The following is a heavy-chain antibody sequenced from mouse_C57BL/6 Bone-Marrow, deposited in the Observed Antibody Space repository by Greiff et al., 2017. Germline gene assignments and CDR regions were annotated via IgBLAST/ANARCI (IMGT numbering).Heavy chain of an antibody. CDR3: ARETTVVFDY. D-gene: IGHD1-1*01. CDR1: GYTFTSYW. J-gene: IGHJ2*01. CDR2: IDPSDSYT. Sequence: QVQLQQPGAELVMPGASVKLSCKASGYTFTSYWMHWVKQRPGQGLEWIGEIDPSDSYTNYNQKFKGKSTLTVDKSSSTAYMQLSSLTSEDSAVYYCARETTVVFDYWGQGTTLTVSS. V-gene: IGHV1-69*01.